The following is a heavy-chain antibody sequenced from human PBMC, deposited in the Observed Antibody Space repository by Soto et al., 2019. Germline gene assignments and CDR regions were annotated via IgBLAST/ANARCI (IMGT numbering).Heavy chain of an antibody. V-gene: IGHV4-30-4*01. CDR1: GGSISRGDYY. CDR2: IYNSGST. Sequence: PSETLSLTCTVSGGSISRGDYYWSWIRQPPGTGLEWIGHIYNSGSTYSNPSLKSRVTISVDMSKNQFSLKLSSVTAADTAVYYCARGPSGDKVDYWGQGTLVTVSS. D-gene: IGHD1-26*01. CDR3: ARGPSGDKVDY. J-gene: IGHJ4*02.